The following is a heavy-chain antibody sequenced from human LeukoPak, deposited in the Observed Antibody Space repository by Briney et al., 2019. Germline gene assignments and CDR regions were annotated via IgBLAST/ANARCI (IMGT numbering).Heavy chain of an antibody. CDR3: ARVDGSWPSIWFDP. CDR1: GSMYNYN. J-gene: IGHJ5*01. D-gene: IGHD6-13*01. CDR2: ISYNGNT. Sequence: PSETLSLTCTVSGSMYNYNWSWIRQPPGKGLEWIAYISYNGNTNYSPSLKSRVTISVDTSKNQFSLSLSSVTAADTAVYFCARVDGSWPSIWFDPWGQGTLVTASS. V-gene: IGHV4-59*01.